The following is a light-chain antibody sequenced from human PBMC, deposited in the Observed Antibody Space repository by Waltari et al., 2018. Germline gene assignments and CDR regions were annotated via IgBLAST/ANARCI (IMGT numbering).Light chain of an antibody. CDR2: ATS. CDR1: RSVIGY. CDR3: QQSHSSPLT. J-gene: IGKJ4*01. V-gene: IGKV1-39*01. Sequence: DVQMTQSPSSLSASIGDRVTITCRASRSVIGYLNWYQQKPGKAPTLLIYATSSLERGVPSRFSGSGSGADHTLTISSLQPEDFATYYCQQSHSSPLTFGGGTKVEIK.